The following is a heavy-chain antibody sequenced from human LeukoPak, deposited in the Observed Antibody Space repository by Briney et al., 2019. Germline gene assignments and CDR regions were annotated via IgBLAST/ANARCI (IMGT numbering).Heavy chain of an antibody. D-gene: IGHD6-13*01. CDR3: AREPSIAAAVDY. V-gene: IGHV3-48*04. J-gene: IGHJ4*02. CDR1: GYTFTSYA. CDR2: ISSSSSTI. Sequence: GASVKVSCKASGYTFTSYAMNWVRQAPGQGLEWVSYISSSSSTIYYADSVKGRFTISRDNAKNSLYLQMNSLRAEDTAVYYCAREPSIAAAVDYWGQGTLVTVSS.